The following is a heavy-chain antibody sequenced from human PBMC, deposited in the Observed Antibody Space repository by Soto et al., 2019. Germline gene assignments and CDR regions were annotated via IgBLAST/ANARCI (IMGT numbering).Heavy chain of an antibody. CDR3: ARFDVEGVGNTYYHGLDV. CDR1: GDSVSSDSAG. CDR2: TYYRSKWYN. V-gene: IGHV6-1*01. J-gene: IGHJ6*02. Sequence: SQTLSRTRAISGDSVSSDSAGWTWIRQSPSRGLEFLGRTYYRSKWYNDYAVSVRGRITINADTSKNEFSLHLDSVTPEDTAVYFCARFDVEGVGNTYYHGLDVWGQGTPVTVSS. D-gene: IGHD1-26*01.